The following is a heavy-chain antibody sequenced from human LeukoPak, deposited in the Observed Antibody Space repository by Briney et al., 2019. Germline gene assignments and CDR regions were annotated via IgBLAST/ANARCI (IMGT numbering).Heavy chain of an antibody. D-gene: IGHD1-26*01. Sequence: GGSLRLSCAASGFTFSSYEMNWVRQAPGKGLEWVSYISSSGSTIYYADSVKGRFTISRDNAKNSLYLQMNSLRAEDTAVYYCARDPYSGGYWDYYYYYMDLWGQGTTVTISS. J-gene: IGHJ6*03. V-gene: IGHV3-48*03. CDR3: ARDPYSGGYWDYYYYYMDL. CDR1: GFTFSSYE. CDR2: ISSSGSTI.